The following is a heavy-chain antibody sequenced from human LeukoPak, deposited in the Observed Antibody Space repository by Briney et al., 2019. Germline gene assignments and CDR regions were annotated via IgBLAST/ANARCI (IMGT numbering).Heavy chain of an antibody. CDR1: GVSISGSY. Sequence: SETLSLTCTVSGVSISGSYWSWIRQLPGKELEWIGYIYYRGTTNYNPSLKSRVTISVDTSGNQFSLKLSSVTAADTAVYYCARKTTGTMSPYFDYWGQGTLVTVSS. D-gene: IGHD1-1*01. J-gene: IGHJ4*02. CDR3: ARKTTGTMSPYFDY. V-gene: IGHV4-59*01. CDR2: IYYRGTT.